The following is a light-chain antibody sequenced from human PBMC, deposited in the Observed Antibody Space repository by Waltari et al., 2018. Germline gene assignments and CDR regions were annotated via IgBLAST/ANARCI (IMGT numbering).Light chain of an antibody. V-gene: IGLV2-23*02. Sequence: QSALTQPASVSGAPGQAINNSCRSVTGIGGHADFGSWYQHHTGKDPKLLIYEVIKRPPDISDRFTGSKSGNTASLSISGLQADDEADYYCCSYVQKDIWLFGRGTKVTVL. J-gene: IGLJ3*02. CDR2: EVI. CDR1: TGIGGHADF. CDR3: CSYVQKDIWL.